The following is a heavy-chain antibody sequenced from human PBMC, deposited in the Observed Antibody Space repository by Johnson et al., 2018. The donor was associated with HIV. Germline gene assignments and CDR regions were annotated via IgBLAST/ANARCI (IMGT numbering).Heavy chain of an antibody. V-gene: IGHV3-30*02. CDR3: GRVEWELGALDI. J-gene: IGHJ3*02. CDR2: IRYDGSNK. CDR1: GFSFRSYG. Sequence: QVQLVESGGGVVQHGGSLRLSCAATGFSFRSYGMHWVRQGPGKGLEWMAFIRYDGSNKYYADSVKGRFTISRDNSKNTLYLQMNGLRAEDTAVYCCGRVEWELGALDIWDQGTMVTVSS. D-gene: IGHD1-26*01.